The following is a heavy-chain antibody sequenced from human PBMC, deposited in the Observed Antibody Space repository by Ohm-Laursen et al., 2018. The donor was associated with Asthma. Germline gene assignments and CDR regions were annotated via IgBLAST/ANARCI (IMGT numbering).Heavy chain of an antibody. V-gene: IGHV3-30-3*01. D-gene: IGHD3-3*01. CDR1: GFTFSSSD. CDR3: ARDVMEWYLPAFDF. CDR2: GGSYYDGGLK. Sequence: SLRLSCAASGFTFSSSDMHWVRQAPGKGLEWVAVGGSYYDGGLKYYADSVNGRFTVSRDDSKNTLYLQMNSLRPDDTAAYYCARDVMEWYLPAFDFWGQGTLVTVSS. J-gene: IGHJ4*02.